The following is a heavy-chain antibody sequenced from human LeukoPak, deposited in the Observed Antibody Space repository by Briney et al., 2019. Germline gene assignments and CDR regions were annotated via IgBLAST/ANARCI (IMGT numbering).Heavy chain of an antibody. D-gene: IGHD3-9*01. CDR3: ARGGRSTYFDWSPDY. Sequence: PGGSLRLSCAASGFTFSDYYMSWIRQAPGKGLEWVSSISSSSSYIYYADSVKGRFTISRDNARNSLYLQMNSLRAEDTAVYYCARGGRSTYFDWSPDYWGQGTLVTVSS. J-gene: IGHJ4*02. CDR2: ISSSSSYI. V-gene: IGHV3-11*06. CDR1: GFTFSDYY.